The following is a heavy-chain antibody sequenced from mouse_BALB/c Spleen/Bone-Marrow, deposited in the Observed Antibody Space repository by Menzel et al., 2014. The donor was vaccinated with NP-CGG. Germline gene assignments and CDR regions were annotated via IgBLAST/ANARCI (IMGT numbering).Heavy chain of an antibody. CDR1: GYAFTDYA. CDR2: ISTYSGNT. J-gene: IGHJ4*01. V-gene: IGHV1-67*01. CDR3: ARRTTGYAMDY. Sequence: VQLQQSGPELVRPGVSVKISCKGSGYAFTDYAIHWVKQSPAKSLEWIGVISTYSGNTKYNQKFKDKATMTVDKSPSTAYMELARLTSEDSAIYYCARRTTGYAMDYWGQGTSVTVSS.